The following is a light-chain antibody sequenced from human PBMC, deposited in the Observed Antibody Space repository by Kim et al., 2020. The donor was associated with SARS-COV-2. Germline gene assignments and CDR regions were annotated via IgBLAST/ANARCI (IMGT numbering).Light chain of an antibody. CDR2: WAS. Sequence: ATINSKASQSVLYSSNNKDSLAWYQQKPGQPPKLLIYWASTRESGVPDRVSGSGSGTDFTLTISSLQAEDVAVYYCQQYSNTRWTFGQGTKVDIK. V-gene: IGKV4-1*01. J-gene: IGKJ1*01. CDR1: QSVLYSSNNKDS. CDR3: QQYSNTRWT.